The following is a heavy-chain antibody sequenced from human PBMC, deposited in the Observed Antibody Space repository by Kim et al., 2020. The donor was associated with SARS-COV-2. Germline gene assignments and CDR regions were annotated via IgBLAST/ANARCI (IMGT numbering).Heavy chain of an antibody. CDR1: GFTVSSNY. Sequence: GGSLRLSCAASGFTVSSNYMSWVRQAPGKGLEWVSVIYSGGSTYYADSVKGRFTISRDNSKNTLYLQMNSLRAEDTAVYYCARDNSSGFTSYWYFDLWGRGTLVTVSS. CDR2: IYSGGST. CDR3: ARDNSSGFTSYWYFDL. D-gene: IGHD6-19*01. J-gene: IGHJ2*01. V-gene: IGHV3-53*01.